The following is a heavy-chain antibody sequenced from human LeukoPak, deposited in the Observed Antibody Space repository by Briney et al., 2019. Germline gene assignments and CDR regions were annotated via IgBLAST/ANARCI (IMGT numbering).Heavy chain of an antibody. Sequence: PGGSLRLSCAASGFTFSSYAMSWVRQAPGKGLEWVSAISGSGGSTYYADSVTGRFTISRDNSKNTLYLQMNSLRAEDTAVYYCAKANISPYYYGSGSSPTNDYWGQGTLVTVSS. CDR1: GFTFSSYA. D-gene: IGHD3-10*01. V-gene: IGHV3-23*01. J-gene: IGHJ4*02. CDR3: AKANISPYYYGSGSSPTNDY. CDR2: ISGSGGST.